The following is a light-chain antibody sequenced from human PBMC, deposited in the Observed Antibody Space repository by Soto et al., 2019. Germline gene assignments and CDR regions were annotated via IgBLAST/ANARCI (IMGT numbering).Light chain of an antibody. CDR3: QQYGSSLWT. CDR2: GAS. V-gene: IGKV3-20*01. Sequence: EIVLTQSPGTLSLSPGKKATHSCRDSQSVSSSYLAWYQQKPGQAPRLLIYGASSRATGIPDRFSGGGSGTDFTLTISRLEPEDFAVYYCQQYGSSLWTFGQGTKVDIK. CDR1: QSVSSSY. J-gene: IGKJ1*01.